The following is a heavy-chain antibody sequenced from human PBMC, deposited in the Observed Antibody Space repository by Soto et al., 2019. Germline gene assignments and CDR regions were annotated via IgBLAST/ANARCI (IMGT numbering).Heavy chain of an antibody. Sequence: QVTLKESGPVLAKPTETLTLTCTVSGFSLSNPRMGVGWIRQPPGKALEWLAHIFSNDEKSHSTSLQSRLTISRDTSKSQVVLIMTNMDPVDTATHYCARIDTSSSGWYFDLWGRGTLVTVSS. CDR3: ARIDTSSSGWYFDL. CDR2: IFSNDEK. V-gene: IGHV2-26*01. J-gene: IGHJ2*01. D-gene: IGHD6-6*01. CDR1: GFSLSNPRMG.